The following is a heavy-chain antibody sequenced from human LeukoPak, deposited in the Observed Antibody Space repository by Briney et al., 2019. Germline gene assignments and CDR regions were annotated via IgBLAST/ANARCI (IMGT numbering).Heavy chain of an antibody. J-gene: IGHJ5*02. CDR1: GYSISSGYY. D-gene: IGHD3-3*01. Sequence: PSETLSLTCAVAGYSISSGYYGGGSRQAPGQGVEGIGMIDHSGSTYYNPSLKSRVPISVDTSKNQFSLKLSSVTAADTAVYYCARRITIFGAAPRGWFDHWGQGTLVTVSS. V-gene: IGHV4-38-2*01. CDR3: ARRITIFGAAPRGWFDH. CDR2: IDHSGST.